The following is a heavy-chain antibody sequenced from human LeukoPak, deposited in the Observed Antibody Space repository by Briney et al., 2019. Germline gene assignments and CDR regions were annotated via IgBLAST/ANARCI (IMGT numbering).Heavy chain of an antibody. CDR1: GDTFTVYF. J-gene: IGHJ4*02. CDR3: ARELNYDSSGYYFDY. CDR2: INPNSGGT. V-gene: IGHV1-2*02. Sequence: GASVKVSCKASGDTFTVYFMHWVRQAPGQGLEWMGWINPNSGGTNYAQKFQGRVTMTRDTSISTAYMELSRLRSDDTAVYYCARELNYDSSGYYFDYWGQGTLVTVSS. D-gene: IGHD3-22*01.